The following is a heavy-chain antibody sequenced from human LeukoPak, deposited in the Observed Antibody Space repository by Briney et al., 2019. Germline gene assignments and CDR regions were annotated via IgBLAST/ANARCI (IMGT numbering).Heavy chain of an antibody. V-gene: IGHV4-34*01. J-gene: IGHJ5*02. CDR3: ARHPPPLYYYDSSGYYFNWFDP. Sequence: SETLSLTCAVYGGSFSGYYWSWIRQPPGKGLEWIGEINHSGSTNYNPSLKSRVTISVDTSKNQFSLKLSSVTAADTAVYYCARHPPPLYYYDSSGYYFNWFDPWGQGTPVTVSS. D-gene: IGHD3-22*01. CDR2: INHSGST. CDR1: GGSFSGYY.